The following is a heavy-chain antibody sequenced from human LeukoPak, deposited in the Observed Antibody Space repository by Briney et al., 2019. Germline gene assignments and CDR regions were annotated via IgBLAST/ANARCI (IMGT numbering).Heavy chain of an antibody. CDR3: ARISGSLGFDY. J-gene: IGHJ4*02. V-gene: IGHV4-39*07. CDR1: GGSISSSSYY. CDR2: IYYSGST. D-gene: IGHD1-26*01. Sequence: SETLSLTCTVSGGSISSSSYYWGWIRQPPGKGLEWIGSIYYSGSTYYNPSLKSRVTISVDTSKNQSSLKLSSVTAADTAVYYCARISGSLGFDYWGQGTLVTVSS.